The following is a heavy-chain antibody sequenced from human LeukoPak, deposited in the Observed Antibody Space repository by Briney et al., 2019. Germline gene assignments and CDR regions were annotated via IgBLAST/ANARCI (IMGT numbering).Heavy chain of an antibody. CDR1: GGSISSYY. Sequence: SETLSLTCTVSGGSISSYYWSWIRQPAGKGLEWIGRIYTSGSTNYNPSLKSRVTMSVGTSKNQFSLKLSSVTAADTAVYYCARDYYDSSGINYFDYWGQGTLVTVSS. D-gene: IGHD3-22*01. J-gene: IGHJ4*02. CDR2: IYTSGST. V-gene: IGHV4-4*07. CDR3: ARDYYDSSGINYFDY.